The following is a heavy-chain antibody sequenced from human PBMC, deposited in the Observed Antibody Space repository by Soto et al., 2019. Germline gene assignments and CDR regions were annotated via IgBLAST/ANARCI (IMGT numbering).Heavy chain of an antibody. CDR1: GFTFSTYW. J-gene: IGHJ4*02. V-gene: IGHV3-74*03. Sequence: EVQLVESGGDLVQPGGSLRLSCAASGFTFSTYWMHWVRQVPVKGPEWVSRMGCDGSSTAYADSVRGRFIISRDNAKNTLYLQMNSLRVDDTAVYYCARGTVRDHDFGDHWGLGTLVAVSS. CDR2: MGCDGSST. D-gene: IGHD4-17*01. CDR3: ARGTVRDHDFGDH.